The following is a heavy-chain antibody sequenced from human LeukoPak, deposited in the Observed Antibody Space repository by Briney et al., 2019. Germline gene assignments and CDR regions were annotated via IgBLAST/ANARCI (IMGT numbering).Heavy chain of an antibody. CDR3: AFSSGWTFDY. Sequence: PGRSLRLSCAASGFTFSSHAMHWVRQAPGKGLEWVAVISYDGSNKYYADSVKGRFTISRDNSKNTLYLQMNSLRAEDTAVYYCAFSSGWTFDYWGQGTLVTVSS. D-gene: IGHD6-19*01. CDR1: GFTFSSHA. CDR2: ISYDGSNK. J-gene: IGHJ4*02. V-gene: IGHV3-30-3*01.